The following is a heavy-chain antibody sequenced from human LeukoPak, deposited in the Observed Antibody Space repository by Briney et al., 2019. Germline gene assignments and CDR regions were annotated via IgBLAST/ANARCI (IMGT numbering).Heavy chain of an antibody. CDR1: GGSISSYY. CDR3: ARMNSSGSTAIVY. V-gene: IGHV4-59*01. Sequence: SETLSLTCTVSGGSISSYYWSWIRQPPGKGLEWIGYIYYSGSTNYNPSLKSRVIISVDMSKNQFSLKLSSVTAADTAVYYCARMNSSGSTAIVYWGQGTLVTVSS. CDR2: IYYSGST. J-gene: IGHJ4*02. D-gene: IGHD6-19*01.